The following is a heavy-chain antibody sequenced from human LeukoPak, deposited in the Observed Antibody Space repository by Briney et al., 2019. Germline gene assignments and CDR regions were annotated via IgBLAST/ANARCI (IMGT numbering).Heavy chain of an antibody. D-gene: IGHD4-17*01. V-gene: IGHV3-30*03. Sequence: HGGSLRLSCAASGFTFSSYGMHWVRQAPGKGLEWVAVISYDGSNKYYADSVKGRFTISRDNSKNTLYLQMNSLRAEDTAVYYCARDSSQADYGDYLFDYWGQGTLVTVSS. CDR1: GFTFSSYG. J-gene: IGHJ4*02. CDR2: ISYDGSNK. CDR3: ARDSSQADYGDYLFDY.